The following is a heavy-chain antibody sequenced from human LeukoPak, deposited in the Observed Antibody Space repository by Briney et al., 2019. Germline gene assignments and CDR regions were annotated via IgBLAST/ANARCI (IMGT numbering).Heavy chain of an antibody. J-gene: IGHJ5*02. CDR3: ARPSYCVADNCGYWLDP. CDR2: INPQGDIT. V-gene: IGHV1-46*01. D-gene: IGHD2-21*01. CDR1: GYTFTKYL. Sequence: GASVKVSCKTSGYTFTKYLIHWVRQAPGQGLEWMGTINPQGDITNYAQRFQGRITLTEDTSTSPVYMELSSLPSEDTAVYYCARPSYCVADNCGYWLDPWGPGTLVTVSS.